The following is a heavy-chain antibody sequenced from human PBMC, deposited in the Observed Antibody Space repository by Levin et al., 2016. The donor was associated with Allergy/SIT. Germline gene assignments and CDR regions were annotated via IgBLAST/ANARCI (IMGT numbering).Heavy chain of an antibody. Sequence: ASVKVSCKTSGYNFGGHYLHWVRQAPGQGLEWMGWVNPFISGTNYAQKFQGRVTMTRDTSISTAYMELNRLTSDDTAVYYCVRGVAPTPRSRLDPWGQGTLVTVSS. J-gene: IGHJ5*02. CDR2: VNPFISGT. D-gene: IGHD4-23*01. V-gene: IGHV1-2*02. CDR3: VRGVAPTPRSRLDP. CDR1: GYNFGGHY.